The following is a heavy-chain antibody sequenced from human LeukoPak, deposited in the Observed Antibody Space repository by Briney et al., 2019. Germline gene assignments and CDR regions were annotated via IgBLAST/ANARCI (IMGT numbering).Heavy chain of an antibody. J-gene: IGHJ4*02. CDR2: ISGSGGST. CDR3: AKDIITLLRGDID. V-gene: IGHV3-23*01. Sequence: RSGGFLRLSCAASGFTFSSYAMSWVRQAPGKGLEWVSAISGSGGSTYYADSVKGRFTISRDNSKNTLYLQMNSLRAEDTAVYYCAKDIITLLRGDIDWGQGTLVTVSS. D-gene: IGHD3-10*01. CDR1: GFTFSSYA.